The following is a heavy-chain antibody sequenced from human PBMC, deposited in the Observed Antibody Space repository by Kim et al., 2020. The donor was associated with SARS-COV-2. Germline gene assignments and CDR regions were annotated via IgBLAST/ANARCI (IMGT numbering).Heavy chain of an antibody. D-gene: IGHD2-21*01. CDR3: ATGIPYFNS. CDR2: IYYNGNT. V-gene: IGHV4-31*03. J-gene: IGHJ4*02. Sequence: SETLSLTCTVSGGSISSDQYYWTWIRQHPEKGLGWIGNIYYNGNTYRNPSLMSRVTMSVDTSKNHFSLSLSSVTAADTAVYYCATGIPYFNSWGQGILVT. CDR1: GGSISSDQYY.